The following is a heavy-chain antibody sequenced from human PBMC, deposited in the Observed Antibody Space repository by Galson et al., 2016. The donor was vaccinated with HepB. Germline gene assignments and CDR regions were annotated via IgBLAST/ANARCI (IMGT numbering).Heavy chain of an antibody. CDR1: GGTPSSYA. CDR2: IIPRFSTV. CDR3: ASRTVVTANTEALYYYGMDG. V-gene: IGHV1-69*13. D-gene: IGHD2-21*02. Sequence: SVKVSCKASGGTPSSYALSWVRQAPGQGLEWMGGIIPRFSTVHYAQKFQGRVTNTADESTGTVYMELTSLTSEDTAVYYCASRTVVTANTEALYYYGMDGWGQGTTVTVSS. J-gene: IGHJ6*02.